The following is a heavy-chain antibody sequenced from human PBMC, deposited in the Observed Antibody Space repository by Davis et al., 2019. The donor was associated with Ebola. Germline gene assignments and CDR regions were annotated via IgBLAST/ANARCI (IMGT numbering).Heavy chain of an antibody. CDR2: IRQDGSDK. CDR1: GLTFSSYW. J-gene: IGHJ5*02. V-gene: IGHV3-7*01. Sequence: GESLKISCAVSGLTFSSYWMSWVRQAPGRGLEWVANIRQDGSDKDYVDSVKGRFTISRDNSKNTLYLQMNSLRAEDTAVYYCARDEQQLTYNWFDPWGQGTLVTVSS. D-gene: IGHD6-13*01. CDR3: ARDEQQLTYNWFDP.